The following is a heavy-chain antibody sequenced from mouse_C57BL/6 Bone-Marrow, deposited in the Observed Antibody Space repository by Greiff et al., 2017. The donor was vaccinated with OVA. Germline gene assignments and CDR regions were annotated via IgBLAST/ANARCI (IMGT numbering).Heavy chain of an antibody. D-gene: IGHD2-4*01. CDR3: ARLIYYDYDWFAY. CDR1: GFTFSDYG. Sequence: EVKLVESGGGLVQPGGSLKLSCAASGFTFSDYGMAWVRQAPRKGLEWVAFISNLAYSIYYADTVTGRFTISRENAKNTLYLEMSSLRSEDTAMYYCARLIYYDYDWFAYWGQGTLVTVSA. V-gene: IGHV5-15*04. J-gene: IGHJ3*01. CDR2: ISNLAYSI.